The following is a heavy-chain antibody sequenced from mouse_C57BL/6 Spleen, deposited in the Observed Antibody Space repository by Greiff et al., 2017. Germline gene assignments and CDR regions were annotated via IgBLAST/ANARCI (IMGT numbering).Heavy chain of an antibody. V-gene: IGHV1-80*01. D-gene: IGHD1-1*01. CDR3: ARGGLLKDAMDY. CDR2: IYPGDGDT. J-gene: IGHJ4*01. Sequence: VKLMESGAELVKPGASVKISCKASGYAFSSYWMNWVKQRPGKGLEWIGQIYPGDGDTNYNGKFKGKATLTADKASSTAYMQLSSLTSEDSAVYFCARGGLLKDAMDYWGQGTSVTVSS. CDR1: GYAFSSYW.